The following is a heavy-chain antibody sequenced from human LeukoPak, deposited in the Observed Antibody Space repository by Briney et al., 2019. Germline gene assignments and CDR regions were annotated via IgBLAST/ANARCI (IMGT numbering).Heavy chain of an antibody. CDR1: GFTFSSYD. CDR3: ARGTLGAWGW. CDR2: ISSSSNYV. J-gene: IGHJ4*02. D-gene: IGHD6-19*01. V-gene: IGHV3-21*01. Sequence: PGGSLRLSCAVSGFTFSSYDMNWVRQAPGKGLEWVSSISSSSNYVHYADSVKGRFTISRDNAKNSLYLQMNSLRAEDTAVYFCARGTLGAWGWWGQGTLVTVSA.